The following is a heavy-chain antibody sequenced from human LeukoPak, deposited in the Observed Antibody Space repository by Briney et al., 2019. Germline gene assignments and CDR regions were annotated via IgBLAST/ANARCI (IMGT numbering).Heavy chain of an antibody. Sequence: ASVTVSFMASGYTFTTYVLSCVRQAPGQGVECVGRISDYNGNTNYDQKLQGRVTMTTDTSTSTTYMELRSMRSDDEAVDYCARDNSELTRAREFDYWGQGTLVTVSS. J-gene: IGHJ4*02. CDR1: GYTFTTYV. CDR2: ISDYNGNT. CDR3: ARDNSELTRAREFDY. D-gene: IGHD2/OR15-2a*01. V-gene: IGHV1-18*01.